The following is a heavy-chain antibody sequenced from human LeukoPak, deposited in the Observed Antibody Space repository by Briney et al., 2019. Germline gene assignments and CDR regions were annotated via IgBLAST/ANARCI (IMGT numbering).Heavy chain of an antibody. J-gene: IGHJ4*02. CDR1: GFTVYNNY. CDR2: IYSGGNT. V-gene: IGHV3-53*01. CDR3: AKCDSSSWYGIDS. Sequence: AGSLTLSCAASGFTVYNNYRGWVRQAPGKGLEWVSVIYSGGNTYYPDSVKGRFTISRDISRNTMALQMNRLTAEDTAVYYCAKCDSSSWYGIDSWGQGTLVTVPS. D-gene: IGHD6-13*01.